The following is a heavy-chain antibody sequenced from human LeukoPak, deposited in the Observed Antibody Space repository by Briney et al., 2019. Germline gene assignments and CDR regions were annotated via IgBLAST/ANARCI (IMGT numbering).Heavy chain of an antibody. V-gene: IGHV3-48*03. CDR2: ISSSGSTI. CDR1: GFTFSSYE. J-gene: IGHJ4*02. D-gene: IGHD5/OR15-5a*01. Sequence: GGSLRLSCAASGFTFSSYEMNWVRQAPGKGLEWVSYISSSGSTIYYADSVKGRFTISRDNSKNTLYLQMNSLRAEDTAVYYCAKSTQSPIGDYWGQGTLVTVSS. CDR3: AKSTQSPIGDY.